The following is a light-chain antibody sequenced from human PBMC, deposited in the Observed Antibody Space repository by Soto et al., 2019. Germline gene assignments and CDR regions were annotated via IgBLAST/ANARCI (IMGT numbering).Light chain of an antibody. J-gene: IGLJ1*01. Sequence: LTQPASVSGSPGQSITISCTGTSSDVGGYNYVSWYQQHPGKAPKLMIYEVSNRPSGVSNRFSGSKSGNTASLTISGLQAEDEADYYCSSYTSSSTALYVFGTGTKLTVL. CDR2: EVS. CDR1: SSDVGGYNY. CDR3: SSYTSSSTALYV. V-gene: IGLV2-14*01.